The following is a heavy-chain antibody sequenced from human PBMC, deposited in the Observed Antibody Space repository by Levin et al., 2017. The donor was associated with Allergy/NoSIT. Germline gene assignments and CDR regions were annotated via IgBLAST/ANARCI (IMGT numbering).Heavy chain of an antibody. CDR3: AKGWHSTGWYFFDY. D-gene: IGHD6-19*01. CDR2: IRGSGDTT. CDR1: GFTFSSYA. J-gene: IGHJ4*02. Sequence: GGSLRLSCAASGFTFSSYAMTWVRQAPGKGLEWVSTIRGSGDTTYYADSVKGRFTISRDNSKNTLYLQMYSLRAEDTAVYYCAKGWHSTGWYFFDYWGQGTPITVSS. V-gene: IGHV3-23*01.